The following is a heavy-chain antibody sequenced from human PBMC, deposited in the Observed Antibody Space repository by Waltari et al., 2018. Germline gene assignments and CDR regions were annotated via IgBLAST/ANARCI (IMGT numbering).Heavy chain of an antibody. CDR3: APGHIGAACLPHPH. CDR2: RDPEEGER. J-gene: IGHJ4*02. D-gene: IGHD6-13*01. CDR1: GYTFTDSY. Sequence: EVQLVQAGAAVQKPGATVHITCKVSGYTFTDSYIHRVQQAPGKGLEWMGLRDPEEGERGYAEKLQGGVALTRVPRAQAPYKELHGLRAEGAAGHLYAPGHIGAACLPHPHSGQGALGTV. V-gene: IGHV1-69-2*01.